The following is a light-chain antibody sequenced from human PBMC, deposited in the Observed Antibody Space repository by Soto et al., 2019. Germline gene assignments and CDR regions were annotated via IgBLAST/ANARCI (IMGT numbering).Light chain of an antibody. V-gene: IGLV2-8*01. J-gene: IGLJ1*01. Sequence: QSALTQPPSASGSPGQSVTISCTGTSSDVGGYNYVSWYQQHPGKAPKVIIYEVSKRPSGVPDRFSGSKSGSTASLTVSGLQAEDEADYYCSSYAVTNIFGFGTGTKVTVL. CDR3: SSYAVTNIFG. CDR2: EVS. CDR1: SSDVGGYNY.